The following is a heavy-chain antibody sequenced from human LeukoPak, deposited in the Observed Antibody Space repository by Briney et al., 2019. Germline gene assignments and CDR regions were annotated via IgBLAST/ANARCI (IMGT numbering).Heavy chain of an antibody. CDR1: GFTFSDYY. CDR2: ISSSGSTI. Sequence: PGGSLRLSCAAPGFTFSDYYMSWIRQAPGKGLEWVSYISSSGSTIYYADSVKGRFTISRDNAKNSLYLQMNSLRAEDTAVYYCARAYYDFWSGYSIYFDYWGQGTLVTVSS. J-gene: IGHJ4*02. D-gene: IGHD3-3*01. CDR3: ARAYYDFWSGYSIYFDY. V-gene: IGHV3-11*01.